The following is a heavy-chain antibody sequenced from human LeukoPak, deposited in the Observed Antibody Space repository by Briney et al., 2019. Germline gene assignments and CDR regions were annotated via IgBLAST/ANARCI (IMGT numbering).Heavy chain of an antibody. D-gene: IGHD6-19*01. CDR2: YRSGGGST. CDR1: VFTFSTYA. CDR3: AKQAGNGWSYVDY. V-gene: IGHV3-23*01. Sequence: SGGSLRLSCAASVFTFSTYAMSWVPQATGKGLEWVSGYRSGGGSTFYADSVRGRFTISGDNSKHTVYLQMISLRAEDTSVYDCAKQAGNGWSYVDYWGQGNLVTVSS. J-gene: IGHJ4*02.